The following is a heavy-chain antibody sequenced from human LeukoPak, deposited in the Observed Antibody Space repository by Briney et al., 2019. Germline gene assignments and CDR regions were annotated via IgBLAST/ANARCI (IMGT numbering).Heavy chain of an antibody. Sequence: PSETLSLTCAVYGGSFSSYYWSWIRQPPGKGLEWIGYISYSGSTNYNPSLKSRVTISADTSKNQLSLKLSSVTAADTAVYYCARYSSSPRNLEYWGQGTLVTVSS. CDR1: GGSFSSYY. D-gene: IGHD6-13*01. CDR3: ARYSSSPRNLEY. J-gene: IGHJ4*02. V-gene: IGHV4-59*01. CDR2: ISYSGST.